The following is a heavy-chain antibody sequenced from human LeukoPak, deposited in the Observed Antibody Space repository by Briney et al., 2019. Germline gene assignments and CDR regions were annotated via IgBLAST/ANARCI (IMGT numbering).Heavy chain of an antibody. D-gene: IGHD6-13*01. CDR3: ARDIAAAGTGSY. CDR2: INPNSGGT. Sequence: ASVTVSCKASGYTFTGCYMHWVRQAPGQGLEWVGWINPNSGGTNYAQKFQGRVTITRDTSISTAYMELSRLRSDDTAVYYCARDIAAAGTGSYWGQGTLVTVSS. J-gene: IGHJ4*02. V-gene: IGHV1-2*02. CDR1: GYTFTGCY.